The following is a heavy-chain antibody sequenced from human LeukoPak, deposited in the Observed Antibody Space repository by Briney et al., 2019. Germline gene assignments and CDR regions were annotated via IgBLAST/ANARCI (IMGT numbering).Heavy chain of an antibody. CDR3: VGGPEGLGRFDY. CDR1: GFTFSSYG. V-gene: IGHV3-30*02. J-gene: IGHJ4*02. CDR2: IRYDGSNK. D-gene: IGHD1-14*01. Sequence: GGSLRLSCAASGFTFSSYGMHWVRPAPGKGLEWVAFIRYDGSNKYYADSVKGRFTISRDNSKNTLYLQMNSLRPEDTALYYCVGGPEGLGRFDYWGQGTLVTVSS.